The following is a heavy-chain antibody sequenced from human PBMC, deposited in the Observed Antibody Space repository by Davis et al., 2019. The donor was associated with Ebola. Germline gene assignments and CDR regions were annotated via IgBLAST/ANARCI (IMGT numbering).Heavy chain of an antibody. CDR2: ISTYNGNT. CDR1: GYSFTDDG. D-gene: IGHD3-22*01. CDR3: AREEYYYDSSGYYPRMDV. J-gene: IGHJ6*02. Sequence: ASVKVSCKASGYSFTDDGISWVRQAPGQGLEWMGWISTYNGNTNYAQKLQGRVTMTTDTSTSTAYMELRSLRSDDTAVYYCAREEYYYDSSGYYPRMDVWGQGTTVTVSS. V-gene: IGHV1-18*01.